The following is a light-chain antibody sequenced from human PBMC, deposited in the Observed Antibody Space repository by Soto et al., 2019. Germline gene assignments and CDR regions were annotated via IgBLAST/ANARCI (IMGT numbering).Light chain of an antibody. J-gene: IGLJ1*01. Sequence: QSVLTQPRSVSGSPGQSVTISCTGTSSDVGGYNYVSWYEHHPGTAPKLIIYDVNKRPSGVPDRFSGSKSGNTASLTISGLQAEDEAEYYCCSYAGSYTVYLFGTGTKLTVL. CDR1: SSDVGGYNY. V-gene: IGLV2-11*01. CDR2: DVN. CDR3: CSYAGSYTVYL.